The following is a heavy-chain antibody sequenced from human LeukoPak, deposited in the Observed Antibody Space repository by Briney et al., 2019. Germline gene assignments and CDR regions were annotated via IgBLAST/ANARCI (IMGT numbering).Heavy chain of an antibody. V-gene: IGHV3-21*01. CDR1: GFTFSSYS. Sequence: GGSLRLSCAASGFTFSSYSMNWVRQAPGKGLEWVSSISSSSSYIYYADSVKGRFTISRDNAKNSLHLQMNSLRAEDTAVYYCARAHGDYADYWGQGTLVSVSS. D-gene: IGHD4-17*01. CDR3: ARAHGDYADY. J-gene: IGHJ4*02. CDR2: ISSSSSYI.